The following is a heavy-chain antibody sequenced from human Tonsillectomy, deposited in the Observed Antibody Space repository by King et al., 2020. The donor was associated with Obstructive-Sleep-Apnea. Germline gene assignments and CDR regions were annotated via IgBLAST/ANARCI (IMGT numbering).Heavy chain of an antibody. D-gene: IGHD2-8*01. J-gene: IGHJ6*02. CDR3: ATAHINSYYGMHV. V-gene: IGHV1-24*01. CDR1: GSTLTELS. Sequence: QLVQSGAEVKKPGASVKVSCKVSGSTLTELSIHWVRQAPRKGLEWMGGFDPKDGETVYAQKFQGRVTMTEDTSTDTAYMEVSSLRSEDTAVYYCATAHINSYYGMHVWGQGTTVTVSS. CDR2: FDPKDGET.